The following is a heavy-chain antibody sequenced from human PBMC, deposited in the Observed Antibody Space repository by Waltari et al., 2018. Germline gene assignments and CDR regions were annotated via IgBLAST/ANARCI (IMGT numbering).Heavy chain of an antibody. CDR3: AREDCTGGVCHMDYMDV. CDR2: LIHILSIA. V-gene: IGHV1-69*10. D-gene: IGHD2-8*02. J-gene: IGHJ6*03. Sequence: QVQLVQSGAEVKKPGSSVKVSCKASGGTLSSYAISWVRPAPGQGLEWMGGLIHILSIANYAQKFQGRVTITADKSTRTAYMELSSLRSEDTAVYYCAREDCTGGVCHMDYMDVWGKGTTVTVSS. CDR1: GGTLSSYA.